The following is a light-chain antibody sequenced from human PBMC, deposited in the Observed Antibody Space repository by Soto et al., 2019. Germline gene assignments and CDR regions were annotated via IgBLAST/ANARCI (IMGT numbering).Light chain of an antibody. V-gene: IGLV2-8*01. CDR1: SSDVGGYNY. Sequence: ALTQPPSASGSPGQSVTISCTGTSSDVGGYNYVSWYQQHPGKAPKLMIYEVSKRPSGVPDRFSGSKSGNTASLTVSGLQAEDEADYYCSSYAGSNNFVFGPGTKVTVL. CDR2: EVS. CDR3: SSYAGSNNFV. J-gene: IGLJ1*01.